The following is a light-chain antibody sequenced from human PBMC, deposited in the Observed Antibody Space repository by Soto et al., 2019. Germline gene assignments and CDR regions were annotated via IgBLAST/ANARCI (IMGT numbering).Light chain of an antibody. CDR2: EVS. CDR1: SSDVGGYTY. J-gene: IGLJ3*02. Sequence: QSALTQPASVSGSPGQSITISCTGTSSDVGGYTYVSWYQHHPGKAPRLMIYEVSHRPSGVPNHFSGSKSGNTASLTISGLQSEDEADYYCSSYTTLITVVFGGGTKLTVL. CDR3: SSYTTLITVV. V-gene: IGLV2-14*01.